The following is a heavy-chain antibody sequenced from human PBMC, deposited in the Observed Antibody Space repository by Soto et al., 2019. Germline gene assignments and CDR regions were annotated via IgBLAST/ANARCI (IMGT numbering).Heavy chain of an antibody. CDR3: AREPLAHSYFDF. CDR2: MYNSERT. Sequence: QVQLQESGPGLVKPSENLSLTCTVSGGSISGYYWSWIRQPAGKGLEWIGRMYNSERTNYNPSLKSRVTMSMDTSKNQVSLKLTSVTAADTAVYFCAREPLAHSYFDFWGRGALVTVSS. V-gene: IGHV4-4*07. CDR1: GGSISGYY. J-gene: IGHJ4*02.